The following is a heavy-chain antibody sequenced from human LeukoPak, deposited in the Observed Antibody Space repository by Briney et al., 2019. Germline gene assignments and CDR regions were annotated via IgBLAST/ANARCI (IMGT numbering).Heavy chain of an antibody. Sequence: WRKVYNAKTKYAQKIQGRVTMNTDSSTNTAYIDLRRLRSDDTAVYYCARNDGTYGLPFEIWGQGTMVTVSS. CDR3: ARNDGTYGLPFEI. V-gene: IGHV1-18*01. D-gene: IGHD1-26*01. J-gene: IGHJ3*02. CDR2: RKVYNAKT.